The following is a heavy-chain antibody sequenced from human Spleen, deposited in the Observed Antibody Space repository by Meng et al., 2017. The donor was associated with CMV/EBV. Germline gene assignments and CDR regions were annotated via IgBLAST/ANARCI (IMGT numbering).Heavy chain of an antibody. J-gene: IGHJ6*02. Sequence: GESLKISCAASGFTFSSYSMNWVRQAPGKGLEWVSSISSSSSYIYYADSVKGRFTISRDNPKNTLYLQMNSLRAEDTAVYYCARGGRYYYYHYGMDVWGQGTTVTVSS. V-gene: IGHV3-21*01. CDR2: ISSSSSYI. CDR3: ARGGRYYYYHYGMDV. CDR1: GFTFSSYS. D-gene: IGHD1-26*01.